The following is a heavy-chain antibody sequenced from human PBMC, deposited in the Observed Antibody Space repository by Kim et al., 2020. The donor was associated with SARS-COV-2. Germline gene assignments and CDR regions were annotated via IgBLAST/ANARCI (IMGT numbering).Heavy chain of an antibody. CDR3: AKLKTTSCYSAMDV. Sequence: ADSVKGRVSISGDETQNTLYLQVNSLRAEDTAVYYCAKLKTTSCYSAMDVWGQGTTVTVSS. J-gene: IGHJ6*02. V-gene: IGHV3-23*01. D-gene: IGHD2-2*02.